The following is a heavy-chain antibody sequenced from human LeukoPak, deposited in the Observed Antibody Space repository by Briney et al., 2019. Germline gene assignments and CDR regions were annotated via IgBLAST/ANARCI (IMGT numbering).Heavy chain of an antibody. Sequence: ASVKVSCKTSGYTFTSYGINWVRQAPGQGLEWMGWISGYNGDTNSAQKLQGRVTMTTDTSTSTAYMELRSLRSDDTAMYYCARLQPLSSGSYHDYWGQGTLVTVSS. CDR2: ISGYNGDT. D-gene: IGHD1-26*01. CDR1: GYTFTSYG. J-gene: IGHJ4*02. CDR3: ARLQPLSSGSYHDY. V-gene: IGHV1-18*01.